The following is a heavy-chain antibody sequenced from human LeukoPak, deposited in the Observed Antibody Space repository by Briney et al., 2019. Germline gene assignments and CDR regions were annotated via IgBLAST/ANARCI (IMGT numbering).Heavy chain of an antibody. CDR2: IIPIFGTA. Sequence: SVKVSCKASGGTFSSYAISWVRQAPGQGLEWMGGIIPIFGTANYAQKFQGRVTITANESTSTAYMELSSLRSEDTAVYYCAITWGYCSSTSCYDYYYYGMDVWGQGTTVTVSS. D-gene: IGHD2-2*01. V-gene: IGHV1-69*13. J-gene: IGHJ6*02. CDR1: GGTFSSYA. CDR3: AITWGYCSSTSCYDYYYYGMDV.